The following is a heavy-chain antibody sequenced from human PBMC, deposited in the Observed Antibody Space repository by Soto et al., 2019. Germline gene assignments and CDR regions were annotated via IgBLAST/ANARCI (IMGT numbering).Heavy chain of an antibody. D-gene: IGHD2-2*01. CDR2: IYHSGST. CDR3: ARVPDR. Sequence: QLKLQESGSGLVKPSQTLSLTCAVSGGSISSGGYSWSWIRQPPGKGLEWIGYIYHSGSTYYNPSLKSRVTISVDRSKNQFSLNLSSVTAADTAVYYCARVPDRWGQGTLVTVSS. V-gene: IGHV4-30-2*01. CDR1: GGSISSGGYS. J-gene: IGHJ5*02.